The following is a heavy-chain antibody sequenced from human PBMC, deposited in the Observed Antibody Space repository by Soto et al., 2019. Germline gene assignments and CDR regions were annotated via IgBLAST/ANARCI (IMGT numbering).Heavy chain of an antibody. CDR1: GLNFKDAW. CDR3: TINSGINSGRTWWAV. V-gene: IGHV3-15*02. Sequence: EVQLVESGGALVKPGGSLRLSCEASGLNFKDAWINWVRQAPGKGPEWVGRIKGKNEGEATDYAAPVKGRFTILRDDSKTTLYLQMNSLKIEDTAVYYCTINSGINSGRTWWAVWGQGTTVTVSS. D-gene: IGHD6-19*01. J-gene: IGHJ6*02. CDR2: IKGKNEGEAT.